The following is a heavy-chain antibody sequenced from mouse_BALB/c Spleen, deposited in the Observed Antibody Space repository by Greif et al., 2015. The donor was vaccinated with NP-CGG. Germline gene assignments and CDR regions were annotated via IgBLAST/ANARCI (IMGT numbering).Heavy chain of an antibody. V-gene: IGHV5-6-4*01. Sequence: EVKLMESGGGLVKPGGSLKLSCAASGFTFSSYTMSWVRQTPEKRLEWVATINSGGSYTYYPDSVKGRFTISRDNAKNTLYLQMSSLKSEDTAMYYCTGRSYCFDYWGQGTTLTVSS. J-gene: IGHJ2*01. CDR2: INSGGSYT. CDR1: GFTFSSYT. CDR3: TGRSYCFDY.